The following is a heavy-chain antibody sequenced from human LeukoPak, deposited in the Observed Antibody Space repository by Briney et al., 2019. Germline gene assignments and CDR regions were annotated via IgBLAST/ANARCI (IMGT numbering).Heavy chain of an antibody. CDR1: GFTVSSNY. J-gene: IGHJ3*02. Sequence: GGSLRLSCAGSGFTVSSNYMSWVRQAPGKGLEWVSAISGSGGSTYYADSVKGRFTISRDNSKNTLYLQMNSLRAEDTAVYYCAKPEGEVVTPYDAFDIWGQGTMVTISS. V-gene: IGHV3-23*01. CDR3: AKPEGEVVTPYDAFDI. D-gene: IGHD2-15*01. CDR2: ISGSGGST.